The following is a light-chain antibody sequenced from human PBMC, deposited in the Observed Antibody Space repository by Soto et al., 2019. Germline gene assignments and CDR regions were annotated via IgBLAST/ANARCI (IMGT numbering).Light chain of an antibody. V-gene: IGKV3D-15*01. CDR2: DIF. Sequence: EIVLTHSPGTLSLSPWERATLSCRASQSVTSSYLAWWQQKPGQAPRLVIYDIFTRATGVPTRISGSGSGTEFTLTISSLQSEDFAVYYCQQYNSWPLTFGGGTKVDIK. CDR1: QSVTSS. CDR3: QQYNSWPLT. J-gene: IGKJ4*01.